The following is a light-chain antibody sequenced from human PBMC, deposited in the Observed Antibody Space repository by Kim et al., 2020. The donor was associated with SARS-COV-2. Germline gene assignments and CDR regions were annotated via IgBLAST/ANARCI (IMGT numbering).Light chain of an antibody. J-gene: IGKJ1*01. CDR1: QDISNS. CDR3: QKYNSALET. V-gene: IGKV1-27*01. CDR2: ATS. Sequence: ASVGDKVTITCRASQDISNSLAWYQQKPGKVPNVLIYATSTLQSGVPSRFSGSGSGTDFTLTISGLQAEDVATYYCQKYNSALETFGQGTKVDIK.